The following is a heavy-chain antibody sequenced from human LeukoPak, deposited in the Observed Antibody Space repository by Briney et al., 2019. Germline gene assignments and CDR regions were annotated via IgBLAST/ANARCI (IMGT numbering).Heavy chain of an antibody. CDR2: ISGSGGST. D-gene: IGHD3-3*01. CDR1: RFTFSSYA. Sequence: GGSLRLSCAASRFTFSSYAVSWVGQARGKGLEWVSAISGSGGSTYYADSVNGRFTISRDNSKNTLYLQMNSLRAEDTAVYYCAKGTITIFGVVTHFDYWGQGSLVTVSS. V-gene: IGHV3-23*01. J-gene: IGHJ4*02. CDR3: AKGTITIFGVVTHFDY.